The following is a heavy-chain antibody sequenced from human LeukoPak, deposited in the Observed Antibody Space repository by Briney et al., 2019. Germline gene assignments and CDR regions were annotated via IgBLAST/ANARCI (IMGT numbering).Heavy chain of an antibody. D-gene: IGHD3-22*01. CDR3: ARVHTYYYDSSGYYYRLFDY. V-gene: IGHV1-2*02. J-gene: IGHJ4*02. Sequence: ASVKVSCKASGYTFTGYYMHWVRQAPGQGLEWMGWINPNSGGTNYAQKVQGRVTMTRDTSISTAYMELSRLRSDDTAVYYCARVHTYYYDSSGYYYRLFDYWGQGTLVTVSS. CDR2: INPNSGGT. CDR1: GYTFTGYY.